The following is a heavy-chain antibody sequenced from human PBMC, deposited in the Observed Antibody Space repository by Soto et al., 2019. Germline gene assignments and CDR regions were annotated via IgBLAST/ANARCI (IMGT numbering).Heavy chain of an antibody. J-gene: IGHJ6*02. CDR2: MNPNSGNT. V-gene: IGHV1-8*01. D-gene: IGHD2-21*02. CDR3: ARVVTPPYYYYGMDV. Sequence: QVQLVQSGAEVQKPGASVKVSCKASGYTFTSYDINWVRQATGQGLEWMGWMNPNSGNTGYAQKFQGRVTMTRNTSISTAYMELSSLRSEDTAVYYCARVVTPPYYYYGMDVWGQGTTVTVSS. CDR1: GYTFTSYD.